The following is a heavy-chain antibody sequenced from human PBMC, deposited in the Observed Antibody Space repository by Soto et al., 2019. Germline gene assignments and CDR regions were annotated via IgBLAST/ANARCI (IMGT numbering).Heavy chain of an antibody. Sequence: PSETLSLTCAVYGGSFSGYYWSWIRQPPGKGLEWIGEINHSGSTNYNPSLKSRVTISVDTSKNQFSLKLSSVTAADTAVYYCARGYCSGGRCYPDDDPMNWFDPWGQGTLVTVSS. J-gene: IGHJ5*02. CDR2: INHSGST. CDR3: ARGYCSGGRCYPDDDPMNWFDP. V-gene: IGHV4-34*01. CDR1: GGSFSGYY. D-gene: IGHD2-15*01.